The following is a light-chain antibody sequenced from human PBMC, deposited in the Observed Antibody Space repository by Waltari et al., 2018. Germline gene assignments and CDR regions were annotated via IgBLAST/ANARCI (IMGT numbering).Light chain of an antibody. J-gene: IGKJ1*01. CDR2: DAS. CDR3: QQYNSDSQN. V-gene: IGKV1-5*01. CDR1: QSIDSW. Sequence: DIQMTQSPSTLSASVGDRVTITCRASQSIDSWLAWYQQKPGKAPKLLIYDASSLERGGPSRFSGSGSWTEFTLTISSLQPDDFATYYCQQYNSDSQNFGQGTKVEIK.